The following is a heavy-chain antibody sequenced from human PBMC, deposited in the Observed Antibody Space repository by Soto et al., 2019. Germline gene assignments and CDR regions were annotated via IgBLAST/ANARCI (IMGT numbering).Heavy chain of an antibody. D-gene: IGHD5-12*01. Sequence: QVQLQESGPGLVKPSETLSLTCTVSGGSMSGQHWSWIRQPPGKGLEWIGHHSDSTNYNPSLKSRVTISTATSKNQFSLKLSSVTAADTAVYYCATYSVGEGGRCYWCQGTLVTVSS. CDR1: GGSMSGQH. CDR2: HHSDST. J-gene: IGHJ4*02. V-gene: IGHV4-4*09. CDR3: ATYSVGEGGRCY.